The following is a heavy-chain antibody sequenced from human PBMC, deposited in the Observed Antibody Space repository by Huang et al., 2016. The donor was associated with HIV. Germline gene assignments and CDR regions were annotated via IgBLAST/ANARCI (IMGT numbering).Heavy chain of an antibody. CDR3: VSHGSGTADY. V-gene: IGHV4-61*01. CDR1: GDSVSSASYY. D-gene: IGHD3-10*01. Sequence: QVQLQESGPGLVKPSETLSLSCTVSGDSVSSASYYWSWIRQPPGRGLEWLGYIYFSGGTNYNPSLKRRVTISIDTSKNQFSLRLSSVTAADTAVYYCVSHGSGTADYWGQGTLVTVSS. CDR2: IYFSGGT. J-gene: IGHJ4*02.